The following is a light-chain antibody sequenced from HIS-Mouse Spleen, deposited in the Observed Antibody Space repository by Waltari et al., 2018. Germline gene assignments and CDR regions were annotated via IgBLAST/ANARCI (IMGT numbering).Light chain of an antibody. Sequence: EIVLTQSPGTLSLSPGERATLSCRASQSVSSSYLAWYQQKPGQAPRLLIEGAYSRATGIPDRVSGSGSGTDFTLTISRLEPEDFAVYYCQQYGSSPRTFGQGTKVEIK. V-gene: IGKV3-20*01. J-gene: IGKJ1*01. CDR1: QSVSSSY. CDR2: GAY. CDR3: QQYGSSPRT.